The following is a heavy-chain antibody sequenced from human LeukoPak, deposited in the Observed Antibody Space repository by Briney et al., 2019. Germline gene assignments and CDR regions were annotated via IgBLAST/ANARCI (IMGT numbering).Heavy chain of an antibody. V-gene: IGHV5-51*01. CDR2: IYPGDSDT. J-gene: IGHJ6*02. D-gene: IGHD2-2*01. Sequence: GESLKISCKGSGYRFTSYWIGWVRQMPGKGLEWMGIIYPGDSDTRYSPSFQGQVTISADKSISTAYLQWSSLKASDTAMYYCARHPGGYCSSTSCLGGDYYYYGMDVWGQGTTVTVSS. CDR1: GYRFTSYW. CDR3: ARHPGGYCSSTSCLGGDYYYYGMDV.